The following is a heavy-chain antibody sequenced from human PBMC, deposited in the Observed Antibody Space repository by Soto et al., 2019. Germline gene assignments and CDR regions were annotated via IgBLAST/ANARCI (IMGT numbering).Heavy chain of an antibody. J-gene: IGHJ6*02. Sequence: QPGGSLRLSCTASGFTFGYYAMGWFRQAPGKGLEWVGFIRSKAYGGTTEYAASVKGRFTISRDDSKSIAYLQMNSLKTEDTAVYYCTRGDIGLFYGMDVWGQGTTVTVSS. V-gene: IGHV3-49*03. CDR1: GFTFGYYA. CDR3: TRGDIGLFYGMDV. D-gene: IGHD2-15*01. CDR2: IRSKAYGGTT.